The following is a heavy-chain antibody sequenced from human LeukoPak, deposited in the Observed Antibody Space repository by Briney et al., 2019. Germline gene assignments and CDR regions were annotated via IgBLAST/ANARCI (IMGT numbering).Heavy chain of an antibody. J-gene: IGHJ4*02. V-gene: IGHV3-9*01. D-gene: IGHD6-13*01. CDR3: AKGVDSSSWYTLDY. Sequence: GRSLRLSCAASGFTFDDYAMHWVRHAPGKGLEWVSGISWNSGSIGYVDSVKGRFTISRDNAKNSLYLQMNSLRAEDTALYYCAKGVDSSSWYTLDYWGQGTLVTVSS. CDR2: ISWNSGSI. CDR1: GFTFDDYA.